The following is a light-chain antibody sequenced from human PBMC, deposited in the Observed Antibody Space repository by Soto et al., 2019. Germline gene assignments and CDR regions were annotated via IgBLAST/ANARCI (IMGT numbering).Light chain of an antibody. V-gene: IGLV2-14*01. CDR2: EVS. CDR1: SSDVGGYNY. Sequence: QSALTQPASVSGSPGQSITISCTGTSSDVGGYNYVSWYQQHPGKAPKLMIYEVSNRPSGVYNLFSGSKSGNTASLTISGRQAEYESDYYCSSYTSSSTLVFGGGTKLTVL. J-gene: IGLJ2*01. CDR3: SSYTSSSTLV.